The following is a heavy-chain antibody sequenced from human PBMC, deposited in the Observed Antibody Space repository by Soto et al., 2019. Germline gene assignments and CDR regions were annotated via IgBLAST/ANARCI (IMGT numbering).Heavy chain of an antibody. CDR3: AKTSVHMAAADVYGLDV. J-gene: IGHJ6*02. CDR2: INPNSGGT. CDR1: GYAFSGYY. Sequence: QAQLVQSGAEVKTPGASMKVSCKASGYAFSGYYLHWVRQAPGQGLEWMGWINPNSGGTNYAQNFRGRVTMTSDRSISAAYMELSRLTSDDTATYYCAKTSVHMAAADVYGLDVWGQGTTVTVSS. D-gene: IGHD6-13*01. V-gene: IGHV1-2*02.